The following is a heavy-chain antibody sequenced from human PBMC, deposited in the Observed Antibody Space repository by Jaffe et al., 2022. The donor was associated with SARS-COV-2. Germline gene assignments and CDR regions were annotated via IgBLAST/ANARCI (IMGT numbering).Heavy chain of an antibody. CDR2: IYPGDSDI. CDR1: GYSFTTYW. J-gene: IGHJ3*02. CDR3: AGLLRLGEGDSFDI. V-gene: IGHV5-51*01. D-gene: IGHD3-16*01. Sequence: EVQLVQSGAEVKKPGESLKISCNGSGYSFTTYWIAWVRQMPGKGLEWVGNIYPGDSDIRYSPSFQGQVTISADKSINTAHLQWSSLKASDTAMYYCAGLLRLGEGDSFDIWGQGTMVTVSS.